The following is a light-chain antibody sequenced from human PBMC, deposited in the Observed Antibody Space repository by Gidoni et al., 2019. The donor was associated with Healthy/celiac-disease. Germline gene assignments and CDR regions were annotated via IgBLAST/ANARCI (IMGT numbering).Light chain of an antibody. V-gene: IGKV1-33*01. CDR1: QDISNY. Sequence: DIQMTHSPSSLSASVGDRVTITCQASQDISNYFNWYQQKPGKAPKLLIYDAPNLETGVPSRFSGSGSGTDFTFTISSLQPEDIATYYCQQYDNLPRSFGGGTKVEIK. CDR3: QQYDNLPRS. J-gene: IGKJ4*01. CDR2: DAP.